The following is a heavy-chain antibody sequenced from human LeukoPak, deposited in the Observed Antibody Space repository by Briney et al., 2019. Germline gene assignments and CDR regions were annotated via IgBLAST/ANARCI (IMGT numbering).Heavy chain of an antibody. CDR2: ISGSGGST. Sequence: GGSLRLSCAASGFTFSSYAMSWVRQAPGRGLEWVSAISGSGGSTYYADSVKGRFTISRDNSKNTLYLQMNSLRAEDTAVYYCAKDLGITGTTGAFDIWGQGTMVTVSS. J-gene: IGHJ3*02. V-gene: IGHV3-23*01. D-gene: IGHD1-7*01. CDR1: GFTFSSYA. CDR3: AKDLGITGTTGAFDI.